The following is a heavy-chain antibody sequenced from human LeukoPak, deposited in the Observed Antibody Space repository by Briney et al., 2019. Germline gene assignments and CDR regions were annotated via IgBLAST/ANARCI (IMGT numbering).Heavy chain of an antibody. V-gene: IGHV4-59*08. D-gene: IGHD6-13*01. CDR1: GGSISSYY. CDR3: ARHRQQPPLPTKNDAFDI. CDR2: IYYSGST. J-gene: IGHJ3*02. Sequence: SETLSLTCTVSGGSISSYYWSWIRQPPGKGLEWIGYIYYSGSTNYNPSLKSRVTISVDTSKNQFSLKLSSVTAADTAVYCCARHRQQPPLPTKNDAFDIWGQGTMVTVSS.